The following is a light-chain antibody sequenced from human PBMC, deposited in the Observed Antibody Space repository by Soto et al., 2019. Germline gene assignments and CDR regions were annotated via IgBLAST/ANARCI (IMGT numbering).Light chain of an antibody. J-gene: IGKJ1*01. CDR1: QSVRSN. V-gene: IGKV3-15*01. CDR2: DAS. Sequence: EKVMTLSPATLSVSPGERATLSCRASQSVRSNLAWYQQKPGQPPRLLIYDASTRATGIPSRFSGSGSGTEFTLTISSLKSEDFAVYYCQQYDNWPRTFGQGTRVDFK. CDR3: QQYDNWPRT.